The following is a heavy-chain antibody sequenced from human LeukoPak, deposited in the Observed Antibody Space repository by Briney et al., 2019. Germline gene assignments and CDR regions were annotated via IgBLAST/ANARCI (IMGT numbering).Heavy chain of an antibody. Sequence: PSETLSLTCTVSGGSISSSSYYWGWIRQPPGKGLEWISYISSSGTTIYYADSVKGRFTISRDNAKNSLYLQMNSLRAEDTAVYYCATWYAADHWGQGTLVTVSS. CDR2: ISSSGTTI. V-gene: IGHV3-11*04. D-gene: IGHD6-13*01. J-gene: IGHJ4*02. CDR3: ATWYAADH. CDR1: GGSISSSSYY.